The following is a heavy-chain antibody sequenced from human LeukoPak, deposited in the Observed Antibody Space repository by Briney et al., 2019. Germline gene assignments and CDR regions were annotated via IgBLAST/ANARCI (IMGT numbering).Heavy chain of an antibody. CDR3: AKDTRVEYYCGSGSYFDY. V-gene: IGHV3-20*04. CDR1: GFTFDDYG. Sequence: GGSLRLSCAASGFTFDDYGMSWVRQAPGKGLEWVSGINWSASNTGYADSVRGRFTISRDNAKNSLYLQMNGLRAEDTALYYCAKDTRVEYYCGSGSYFDYWGQGTLVTVSS. J-gene: IGHJ4*02. CDR2: INWSASNT. D-gene: IGHD3-10*01.